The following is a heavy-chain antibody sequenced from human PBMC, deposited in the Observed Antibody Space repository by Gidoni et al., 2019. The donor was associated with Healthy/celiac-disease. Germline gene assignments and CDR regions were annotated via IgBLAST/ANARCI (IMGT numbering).Heavy chain of an antibody. CDR3: ARGTLFDPYV. CDR2: ISSNGGST. CDR1: GFTFSSYA. J-gene: IGHJ3*01. Sequence: EVQLVESGGGLVQPGGSLRLSCAASGFTFSSYAMHWVRQAPGKGLEYVSAISSNGGSTYYANSVKGRFTISRDNSKNTLYLQMGSLRAEDMAVYYCARGTLFDPYVWGQGTMVTVSS. V-gene: IGHV3-64*01.